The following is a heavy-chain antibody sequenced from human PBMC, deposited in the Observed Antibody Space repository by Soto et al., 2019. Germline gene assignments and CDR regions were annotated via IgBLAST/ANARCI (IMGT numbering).Heavy chain of an antibody. D-gene: IGHD2-15*01. CDR3: TTGQNNEDIGVVVAVKKKAYWFDL. J-gene: IGHJ5*02. CDR1: GGSFSGYY. CDR2: INHNEST. V-gene: IGHV4-34*01. Sequence: SETLSLTCAVYGGSFSGYYWSWIRQPPGKGLERIGEINHNESTNYNPSLKSRVTISVDTSKNQFSLKLISVNAEDTAVYYCTTGQNNEDIGVVVAVKKKAYWFDLWGQGTLVTVSS.